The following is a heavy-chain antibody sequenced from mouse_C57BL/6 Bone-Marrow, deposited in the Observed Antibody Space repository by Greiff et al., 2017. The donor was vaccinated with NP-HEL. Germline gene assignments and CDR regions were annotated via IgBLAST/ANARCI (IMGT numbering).Heavy chain of an antibody. D-gene: IGHD2-1*01. CDR3: ARPYNGNYEYFDG. Sequence: EVQLQQSGPELVKPGASVKISCKASGYTFTDYNMDWVKQSHGKSLEWIGDINPNNGGTIYNQKFKGKATLTVDKSSSTAYMELRSLTSEDTAVYYGARPYNGNYEYFDGGGTGTTVTVSS. J-gene: IGHJ1*03. V-gene: IGHV1-18*01. CDR1: GYTFTDYN. CDR2: INPNNGGT.